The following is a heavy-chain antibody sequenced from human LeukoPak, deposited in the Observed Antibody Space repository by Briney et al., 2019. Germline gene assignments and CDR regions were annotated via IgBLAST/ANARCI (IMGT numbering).Heavy chain of an antibody. Sequence: PGESLRLSCAASGFIFSDYYMSWIRQAPGKGLEWLSYISGSGSNIKYAESVKVRFTISRDNAKNSLYLQMNSMRAEDTGVYYCARDIEGSSGVVEWLFWGQGALVTVSS. CDR1: GFIFSDYY. D-gene: IGHD3-3*01. CDR3: ARDIEGSSGVVEWLF. V-gene: IGHV3-11*04. J-gene: IGHJ4*01. CDR2: ISGSGSNI.